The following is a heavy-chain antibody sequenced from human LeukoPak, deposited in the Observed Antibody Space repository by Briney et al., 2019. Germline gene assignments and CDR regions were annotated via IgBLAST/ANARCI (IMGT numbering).Heavy chain of an antibody. CDR2: FDPEDGET. CDR1: GYTLTELS. J-gene: IGHJ4*02. Sequence: ASVNVSCKVSGYTLTELSMHWVRQAPGKGLEWMGGFDPEDGETIYAQKFQGRVTMTEDTSTDTAYMELSSLRSEDTAVYYCATDSSSGYSSGWDLDYWGQGTLVTVSS. V-gene: IGHV1-24*01. D-gene: IGHD6-19*01. CDR3: ATDSSSGYSSGWDLDY.